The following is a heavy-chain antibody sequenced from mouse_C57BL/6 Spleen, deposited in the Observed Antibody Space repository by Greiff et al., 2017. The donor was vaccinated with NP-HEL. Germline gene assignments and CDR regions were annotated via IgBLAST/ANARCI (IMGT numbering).Heavy chain of an antibody. CDR2: IDPETGGT. CDR1: GYTFTDYE. D-gene: IGHD6-1*01. V-gene: IGHV1-15*01. Sequence: QVQLKESGAELVRPGASVTLSCKASGYTFTDYEMHWVKQTPVHGLEWIGAIDPETGGTAYNQKFKGKAILTADKSSSTAYMELRSLTSEDSAVYYCTRAGEFLYYLDDWGQGTTLTVSS. J-gene: IGHJ2*01. CDR3: TRAGEFLYYLDD.